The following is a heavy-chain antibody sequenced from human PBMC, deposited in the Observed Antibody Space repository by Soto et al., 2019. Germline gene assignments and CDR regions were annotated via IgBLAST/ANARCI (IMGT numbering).Heavy chain of an antibody. CDR1: GFTFSTYA. D-gene: IGHD4-17*01. J-gene: IGHJ5*02. CDR3: AQGSTTVGWLDP. Sequence: GGSLRLSCAASGFTFSTYAMSWVRQAPGKGLEWVSGISGSGGSTNYADSEKGRFTISRDNSKNTLYLQMSSLRAEDTAVYYCAQGSTTVGWLDPWGQGTLVTVSS. V-gene: IGHV3-23*01. CDR2: ISGSGGST.